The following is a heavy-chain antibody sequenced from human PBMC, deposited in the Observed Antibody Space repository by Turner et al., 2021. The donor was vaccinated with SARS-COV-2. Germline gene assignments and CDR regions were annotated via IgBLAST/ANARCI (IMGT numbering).Heavy chain of an antibody. D-gene: IGHD3-3*01. CDR1: GFTFSSYS. J-gene: IGHJ6*02. CDR2: ISSRSSYI. Sequence: EVQVVESGGGLVKPGGSLRLSCAASGFTFSSYSMNWVRQAPGKGLEGVATISSRSSYIYYADSVKGRLTISRDNVKNSLYLQMNSLRAEDTAVYYCARDYYDFWSGYYSYQYGMDVWGQGTAVTGSS. CDR3: ARDYYDFWSGYYSYQYGMDV. V-gene: IGHV3-21*01.